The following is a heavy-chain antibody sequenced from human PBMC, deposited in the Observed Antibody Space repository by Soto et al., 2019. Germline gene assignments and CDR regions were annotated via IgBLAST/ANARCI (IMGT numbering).Heavy chain of an antibody. J-gene: IGHJ4*02. CDR3: AREAPGVGRFYFDY. CDR1: GGSISSGDYY. CDR2: IYYSGST. D-gene: IGHD3-10*01. Sequence: PSETLSLTCTVSGGSISSGDYYWSWIRQPPGKGLEWIGYIYYSGSTYYNPSLKSRVTISVDTSKNQFSLKLSSVTAADTAVYYCAREAPGVGRFYFDYWGQGTLVTVS. V-gene: IGHV4-30-4*01.